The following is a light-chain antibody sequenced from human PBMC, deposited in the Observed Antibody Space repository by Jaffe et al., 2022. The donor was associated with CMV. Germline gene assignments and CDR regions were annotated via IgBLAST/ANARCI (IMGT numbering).Light chain of an antibody. J-gene: IGLJ3*02. CDR2: DVS. V-gene: IGLV2-14*03. CDR1: SSDVGTYNY. CDR3: SSYTTSSTWV. Sequence: QSALTQPASVSGSPGQSITISCTGTSSDVGTYNYVSWYQQHPGKAPKLLIYDVSNRPSGVSDHFSGSKSGNTASLTISGLQAEDEADYYCSSYTTSSTWVFGGGTKLTVL.